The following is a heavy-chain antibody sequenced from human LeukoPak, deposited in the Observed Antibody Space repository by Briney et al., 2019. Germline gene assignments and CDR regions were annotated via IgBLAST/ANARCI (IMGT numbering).Heavy chain of an antibody. J-gene: IGHJ4*02. CDR1: GGSISSSSYY. CDR2: IYYSGST. Sequence: SETLSLTCTVSGGSISSSSYYWGWIRQSPGKGLEWIGSIYYSGSTYYNPSLKSRVTISVDTSKNQFSLKLSSVTAADTAVYYCARGDYDISTGYYNGFDYWGQGTLVTVSS. V-gene: IGHV4-39*07. D-gene: IGHD3-9*01. CDR3: ARGDYDISTGYYNGFDY.